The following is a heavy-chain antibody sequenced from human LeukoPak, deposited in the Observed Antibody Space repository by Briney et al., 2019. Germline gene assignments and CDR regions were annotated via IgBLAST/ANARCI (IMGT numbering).Heavy chain of an antibody. Sequence: SETLSLTCAVYAGSFSGYYWSWIRQPPGKGLEWIGEINHSGSTNYNPSLKSRVTISVDTSKNQFSLKRSSVTAADTAVYYCATGSYGYSYGDTYDYWGQGTLVTVSS. CDR3: ATGSYGYSYGDTYDY. CDR1: AGSFSGYY. CDR2: INHSGST. J-gene: IGHJ4*02. D-gene: IGHD5-18*01. V-gene: IGHV4-34*01.